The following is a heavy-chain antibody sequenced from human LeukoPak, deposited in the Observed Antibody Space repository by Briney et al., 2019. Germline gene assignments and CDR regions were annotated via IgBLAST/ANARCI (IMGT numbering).Heavy chain of an antibody. V-gene: IGHV1-58*01. D-gene: IGHD4-11*01. CDR2: IVVGSGNT. CDR1: GFTFTTSA. J-gene: IGHJ6*04. Sequence: GTSVKVSCKASGFTFTTSAVQWVRQARGQRLEWIAWIVVGSGNTNYAQKFQERVIITRDMSTSTAYMELSSVRSEDTAVYYCAAGGPADYRSIYDYGMDFWGRGTTVTVSS. CDR3: AAGGPADYRSIYDYGMDF.